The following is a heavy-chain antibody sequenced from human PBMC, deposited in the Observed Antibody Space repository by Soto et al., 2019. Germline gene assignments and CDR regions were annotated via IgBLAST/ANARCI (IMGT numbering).Heavy chain of an antibody. V-gene: IGHV4-34*01. CDR3: ARLRNREEATHRDF. D-gene: IGHD1-26*01. Sequence: SETLSLTCAVYGWSFSGYYWSWIRQRPGKGLEWIGEINHSGSTNYNPSLKSRVTISVDTSKNQFSLKPSSVTAADTAVYCCARLRNREEATHRDFWAQGTLVTVSS. J-gene: IGHJ4*02. CDR2: INHSGST. CDR1: GWSFSGYY.